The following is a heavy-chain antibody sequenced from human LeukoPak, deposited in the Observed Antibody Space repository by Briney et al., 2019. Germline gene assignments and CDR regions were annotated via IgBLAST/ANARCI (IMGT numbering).Heavy chain of an antibody. D-gene: IGHD5-12*01. J-gene: IGHJ4*02. Sequence: SEALSLTCAVSRYSISSGYYWGWIRQPPGKELGWIGSIYHSGSTYYNPSLKSRVTISVDTSKNHFSLKLRSVTAADTAVYYCARHRRGSHFDYWGQGTLVTVSS. CDR3: ARHRRGSHFDY. CDR1: RYSISSGYY. CDR2: IYHSGST. V-gene: IGHV4-38-2*01.